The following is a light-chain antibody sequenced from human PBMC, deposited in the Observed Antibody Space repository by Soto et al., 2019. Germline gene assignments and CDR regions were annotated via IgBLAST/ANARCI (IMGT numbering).Light chain of an antibody. CDR3: QQYNSYSST. CDR2: KAS. Sequence: DIQMTQSPSTLSASVGDTVTITCRASQTISGWLAWYQRKPGKAPKLLIYKASSLESGVPSRFSGSGSGTEFTLTISSLQPDDFATYYCQQYNSYSSTFGQGTKVDIK. V-gene: IGKV1-5*03. CDR1: QTISGW. J-gene: IGKJ1*01.